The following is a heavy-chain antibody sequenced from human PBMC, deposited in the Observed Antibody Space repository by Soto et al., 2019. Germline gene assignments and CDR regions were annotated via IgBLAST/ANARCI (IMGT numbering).Heavy chain of an antibody. Sequence: QLQLQESGSGLVKPSQTLFLTCAVSGGSISSGISYSWSWIRQPPGKGLEWIGSISHTGSTSYNPSHKGRVTMSVDKSKNQFSLKLSSVTAADMAVYYCARAVAPYLGTWFDPWGQGTLVIVSS. CDR1: GGSISSGISYS. D-gene: IGHD3-16*01. CDR3: ARAVAPYLGTWFDP. J-gene: IGHJ5*02. V-gene: IGHV4-30-2*01. CDR2: ISHTGST.